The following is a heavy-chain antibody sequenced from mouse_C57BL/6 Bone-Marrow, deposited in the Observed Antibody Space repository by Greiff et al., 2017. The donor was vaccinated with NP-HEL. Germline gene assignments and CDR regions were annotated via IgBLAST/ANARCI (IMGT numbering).Heavy chain of an antibody. CDR1: GYTFTDYS. CDR2: IYPVSGDT. CDR3: GRLTYWCAMDY. J-gene: IGHJ4*01. Sequence: QVQLQQSGAELASPGASVTLSCKASGYTFTDYSMNWVKKRPGQGLEWIGRIYPVSGDTNYNQKFMGKATFSVDRSSRTVYMVMNSLTSEDAAVDYCGRLTYWCAMDYWGQGTSVTVSS. D-gene: IGHD1-1*01. V-gene: IGHV1-11*01.